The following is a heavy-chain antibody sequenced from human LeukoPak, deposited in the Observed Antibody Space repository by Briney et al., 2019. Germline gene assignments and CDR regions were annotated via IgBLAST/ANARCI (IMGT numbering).Heavy chain of an antibody. CDR1: GFTFSSYG. CDR2: IRYDGSNK. J-gene: IGHJ4*02. V-gene: IGHV3-33*01. CDR3: ARTPYSNYERDYGDKYYFDY. D-gene: IGHD4-11*01. Sequence: GRSLRLSCAASGFTFSSYGMHSVRQAPGKGLEWAAVIRYDGSNKYYEDSVKGRFTISRDNSKNTLYLQMNSLRAEDTAVYYCARTPYSNYERDYGDKYYFDYWGQGTLVTVSS.